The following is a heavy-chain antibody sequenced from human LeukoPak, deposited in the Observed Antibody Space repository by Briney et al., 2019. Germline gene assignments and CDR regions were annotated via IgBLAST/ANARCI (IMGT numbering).Heavy chain of an antibody. V-gene: IGHV5-51*01. J-gene: IGHJ2*01. Sequence: GESLKTSCKGSGYSFTSYWIGWVRQMPGKGLEWMGIIYPGDSDTRYSPSFQGQVTISADKSISTAYLQWSSLKASDTAMYYCARRCSGGSCYPAWYFDLWGRGTLVTVSS. D-gene: IGHD2-15*01. CDR2: IYPGDSDT. CDR1: GYSFTSYW. CDR3: ARRCSGGSCYPAWYFDL.